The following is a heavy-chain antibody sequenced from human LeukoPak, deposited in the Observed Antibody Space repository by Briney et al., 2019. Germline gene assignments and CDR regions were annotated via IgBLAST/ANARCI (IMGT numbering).Heavy chain of an antibody. CDR2: FDPEDGET. D-gene: IGHD3-22*01. J-gene: IGHJ3*02. V-gene: IGHV1-24*01. Sequence: ASVKVSCKVSGYTLTELSMHWVRQAPGKGLEWMGGFDPEDGETIYAQKFQGRVTMTEDTSTDTAYMELSSLRSEDTAVYYCARNPTYYYDSSGRHSAFDIWGQGTMVTVSS. CDR3: ARNPTYYYDSSGRHSAFDI. CDR1: GYTLTELS.